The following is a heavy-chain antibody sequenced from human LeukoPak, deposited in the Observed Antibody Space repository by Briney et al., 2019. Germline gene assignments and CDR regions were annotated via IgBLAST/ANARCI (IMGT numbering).Heavy chain of an antibody. Sequence: ASVKVSCKTSGYTFIDYWIHWVRQAPRQGLEWMGRININSGGINYAQKFQGRVTMTRATSISTAYMELSRLRFDDTAVYYCARDRDGGVGTMDYWGQGTLVPVSS. D-gene: IGHD3-3*01. CDR2: ININSGGI. V-gene: IGHV1-2*06. J-gene: IGHJ4*02. CDR3: ARDRDGGVGTMDY. CDR1: GYTFIDYW.